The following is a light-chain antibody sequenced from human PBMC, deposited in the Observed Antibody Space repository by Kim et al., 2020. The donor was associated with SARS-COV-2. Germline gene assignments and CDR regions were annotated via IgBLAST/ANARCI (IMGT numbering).Light chain of an antibody. V-gene: IGKV3-11*01. J-gene: IGKJ2*01. CDR3: QHRRTWPLT. CDR2: DAS. CDR1: QYIDNW. Sequence: SLSPGHRAPLSCRASQYIDNWLAWYQQKPGQVPRLLIYDASNRATGIPARFSGSGSGTDFTLTISSLEPEDFAVYYCQHRRTWPLTFGQGTKLEI.